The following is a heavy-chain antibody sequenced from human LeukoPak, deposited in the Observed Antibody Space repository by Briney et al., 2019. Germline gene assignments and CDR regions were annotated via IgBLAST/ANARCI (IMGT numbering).Heavy chain of an antibody. CDR1: EITFSTYA. CDR3: ARSTSSGWFSGDGYYFDY. D-gene: IGHD6-19*01. Sequence: GGSLRLSCAASEITFSTYAMTWVRQAPGKGLEWVSSISASGVSAYYADSVKGRFTISRDNAKNSLYLQMNSLRAEDTAVYYCARSTSSGWFSGDGYYFDYWGQGTLVTVSS. J-gene: IGHJ4*02. V-gene: IGHV3-23*01. CDR2: ISASGVSA.